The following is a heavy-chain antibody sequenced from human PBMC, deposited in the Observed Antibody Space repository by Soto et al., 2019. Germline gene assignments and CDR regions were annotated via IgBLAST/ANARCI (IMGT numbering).Heavy chain of an antibody. J-gene: IGHJ6*02. D-gene: IGHD6-6*01. V-gene: IGHV3-30*18. Sequence: QVQLVESGGGVVQPGRSLRLSCAASGFTFSSYGMHWVRQAPGKGLEWVAVISYDGSNKYYADSVKGRFTISRDNSKNTLYLQMNSLRAEDTAVYYCAKERSPTFIAARDYYYYGMDVWGQGTTVTVSS. CDR2: ISYDGSNK. CDR1: GFTFSSYG. CDR3: AKERSPTFIAARDYYYYGMDV.